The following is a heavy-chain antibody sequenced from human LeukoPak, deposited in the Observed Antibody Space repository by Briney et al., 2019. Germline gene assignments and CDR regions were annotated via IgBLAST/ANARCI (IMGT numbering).Heavy chain of an antibody. V-gene: IGHV3-21*01. CDR2: ISSSSSYI. J-gene: IGHJ3*02. D-gene: IGHD3-10*01. CDR1: GFTFSTYS. CDR3: AREGMGRRAFDI. Sequence: PGGSLRLSCAASGFTFSTYSMNWVRQAPGKGLEWVSSISSSSSYIYYADSVKGRFTISRDNAKNSPYLQMKSLRVEDTAVCYCAREGMGRRAFDIWGQGTRVTVSA.